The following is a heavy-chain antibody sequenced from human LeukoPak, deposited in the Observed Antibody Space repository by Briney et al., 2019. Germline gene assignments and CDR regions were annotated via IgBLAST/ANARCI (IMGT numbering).Heavy chain of an antibody. D-gene: IGHD2-2*02. V-gene: IGHV1-69*05. CDR3: ANIPWGSRSSTTCYTGYSDS. CDR1: GGTLSSYG. CDR2: IIFIFGTT. J-gene: IGHJ4*03. Sequence: GASVKASCKASGGTLSSYGISWVRQAPGQGLEWMGGIIFIFGTTHYAQKFQGRVTITKDESTSTAYMELSSLRSDDTAVYYCANIPWGSRSSTTCYTGYSDSWGQGTLVTVSS.